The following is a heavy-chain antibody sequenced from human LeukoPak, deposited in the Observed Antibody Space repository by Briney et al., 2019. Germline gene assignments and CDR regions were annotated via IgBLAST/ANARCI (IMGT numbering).Heavy chain of an antibody. CDR3: ARDYFDSSDYPQTYYYYYMGV. CDR1: GFTFSRYS. V-gene: IGHV3-21*01. CDR2: ISSTSTFI. Sequence: GGSLRLSCAASGFTFSRYSLNWVRQAPGKGLEWVASISSTSTFIYSADSVKGRFTISRDTAKNSLFLQMNSLRAEDTAIYYCARDYFDSSDYPQTYYYYYMGVWGKGTTVTVSS. D-gene: IGHD3-22*01. J-gene: IGHJ6*03.